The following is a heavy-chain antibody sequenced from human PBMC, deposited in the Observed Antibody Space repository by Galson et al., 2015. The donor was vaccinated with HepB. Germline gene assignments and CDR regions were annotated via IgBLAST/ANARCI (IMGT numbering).Heavy chain of an antibody. V-gene: IGHV3-9*01. D-gene: IGHD6-19*01. CDR1: GFTFDDYA. Sequence: SLRLSCAASGFTFDDYAMHWVRQAPGKGLEWVSGISGNSGSIGYADSVKGRFTISRDNAKNSLYLQMNSLRAEDTALYYCAKGSSGWTPYYYYGMDVWGQGTTVTVSS. CDR2: ISGNSGSI. J-gene: IGHJ6*02. CDR3: AKGSSGWTPYYYYGMDV.